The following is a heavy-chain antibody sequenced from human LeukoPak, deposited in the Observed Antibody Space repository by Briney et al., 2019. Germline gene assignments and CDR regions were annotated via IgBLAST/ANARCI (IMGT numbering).Heavy chain of an antibody. D-gene: IGHD3-9*01. Sequence: GGSLRLSCAASGFTFSSYEMNWVRQAPGKGLEWVSYISSSGSTIYYADSVKGRFTISRDNAKNSLYLQMNSLRAEDTALYYCAKGAYGDYDILTGYYTGWGQGTLVTVSS. CDR3: AKGAYGDYDILTGYYTG. J-gene: IGHJ4*02. V-gene: IGHV3-48*03. CDR1: GFTFSSYE. CDR2: ISSSGSTI.